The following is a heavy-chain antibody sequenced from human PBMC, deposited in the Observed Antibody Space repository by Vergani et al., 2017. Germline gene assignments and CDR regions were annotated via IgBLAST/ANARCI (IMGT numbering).Heavy chain of an antibody. D-gene: IGHD6-13*01. CDR3: ARDRGAAAACFDY. V-gene: IGHV4-61*01. J-gene: IGHJ4*02. CDR1: GGSVSSGSYY. CDR2: IYYSGST. Sequence: QVQLQESGPGLVKPSETLSLTCTVSGGSVSSGSYYWSWIRQPPGKGLEWIGYIYYSGSTNYNPSLKSRVTISVDTSKNQFSLKLSSVTAADTAVYYCARDRGAAAACFDYWGQGTLVTVSS.